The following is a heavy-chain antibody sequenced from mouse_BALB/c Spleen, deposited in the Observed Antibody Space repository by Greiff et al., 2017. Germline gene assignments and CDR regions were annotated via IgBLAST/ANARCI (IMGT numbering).Heavy chain of an antibody. CDR2: INPSNGGT. CDR3: TREQLGLRRYAMDY. Sequence: VQLQQPGAELVKPGASVKLSCKASGYTFTSYYMYWVKQRPGQGLEWIGGINPSNGGTNFNEKFKSKATLTVDKSSSTAYMQLSSLTSEDSAVYYCTREQLGLRRYAMDYWGQGTSVTVAS. J-gene: IGHJ4*01. D-gene: IGHD3-1*01. V-gene: IGHV1S81*02. CDR1: GYTFTSYY.